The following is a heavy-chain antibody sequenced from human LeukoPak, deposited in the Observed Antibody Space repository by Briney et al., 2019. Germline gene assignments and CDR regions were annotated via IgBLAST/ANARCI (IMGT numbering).Heavy chain of an antibody. D-gene: IGHD3-10*01. CDR3: ARDSGGGMYYYGSGVQLGFDP. CDR2: IYHSGST. J-gene: IGHJ5*02. V-gene: IGHV4-4*02. CDR1: GGSISSSNW. Sequence: PSETLSLTCAVSGGSISSSNWWGWVRQPPGKGLEWIGEIYHSGSTNYNPSLKSRVTISVDKSKNQFSLKLSSVTAADTAVYYCARDSGGGMYYYGSGVQLGFDPWGQGTLVTVSS.